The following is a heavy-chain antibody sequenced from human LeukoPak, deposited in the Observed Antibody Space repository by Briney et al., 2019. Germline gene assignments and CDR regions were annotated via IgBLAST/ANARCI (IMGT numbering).Heavy chain of an antibody. V-gene: IGHV3-21*01. CDR1: GFTFSTYN. D-gene: IGHD4-17*01. Sequence: GGSLRLSCAASGFTFSTYNMNWVRQAPGKGLEWVSSISSSISYIYYADSVKGRFTISRDNANNSLYLQMNGLRAEDTAVYYCASAPTGTYYFDYWGQGTLVTASS. CDR3: ASAPTGTYYFDY. J-gene: IGHJ4*02. CDR2: ISSSISYI.